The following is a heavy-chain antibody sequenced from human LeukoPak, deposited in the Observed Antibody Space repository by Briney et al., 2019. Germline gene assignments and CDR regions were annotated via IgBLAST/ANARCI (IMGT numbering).Heavy chain of an antibody. Sequence: ASVKVSCKVSGYTLTELSMHWVRQAPGKGLEWMGGFDPEDGETIYAQKFQGRVTMTEDTSTDTAYMELSRLRSDDTAVYYCARDGAVAFNWFDPWGQGTLVTVSS. D-gene: IGHD6-19*01. V-gene: IGHV1-24*01. J-gene: IGHJ5*02. CDR2: FDPEDGET. CDR3: ARDGAVAFNWFDP. CDR1: GYTLTELS.